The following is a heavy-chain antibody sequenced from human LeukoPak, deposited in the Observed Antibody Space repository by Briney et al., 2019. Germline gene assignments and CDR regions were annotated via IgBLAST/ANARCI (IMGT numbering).Heavy chain of an antibody. Sequence: GGSPRLSCAASGFTFSNYAISWVRQAPGKGLEWVSAINGNGGGTYYADSVKGRFTISRDNSRNTLFLHMNTLRAEDTAVYYCAKPRVGDFIVVVPAAEDCWGQGTLVTVSS. CDR2: INGNGGGT. V-gene: IGHV3-23*01. CDR3: AKPRVGDFIVVVPAAEDC. J-gene: IGHJ4*02. D-gene: IGHD2-2*01. CDR1: GFTFSNYA.